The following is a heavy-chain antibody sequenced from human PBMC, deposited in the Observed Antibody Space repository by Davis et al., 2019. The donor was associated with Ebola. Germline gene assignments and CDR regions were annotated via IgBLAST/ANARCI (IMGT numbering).Heavy chain of an antibody. CDR3: ARELGYCSGGSCYSGWFDP. CDR1: GGSINNYF. Sequence: SETLSLTCTVSGGSINNYFWSWIRQPPGKRLEWIGYIHYSGNTNYNPSLKSRVTISVDTSKNQFSLKLSSVTAADTAVYYCARELGYCSGGSCYSGWFDPWGQGTLVTVSS. J-gene: IGHJ5*02. D-gene: IGHD2-15*01. CDR2: IHYSGNT. V-gene: IGHV4-59*12.